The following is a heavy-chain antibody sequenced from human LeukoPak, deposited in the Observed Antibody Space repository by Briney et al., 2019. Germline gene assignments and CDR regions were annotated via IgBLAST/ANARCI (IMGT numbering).Heavy chain of an antibody. CDR3: ARDPPEMATIGFDY. CDR1: GLTFSSYA. CDR2: ISYDGSNK. D-gene: IGHD5-24*01. J-gene: IGHJ4*02. V-gene: IGHV3-30*04. Sequence: GRSLRLSRAASGLTFSSYAMHWVRQAPGRGLEWEAVISYDGSNKYYADSVKGRFTISRDNSKNTLYLQMNSLRAEDTAVYYCARDPPEMATIGFDYWGQGTLVTVSS.